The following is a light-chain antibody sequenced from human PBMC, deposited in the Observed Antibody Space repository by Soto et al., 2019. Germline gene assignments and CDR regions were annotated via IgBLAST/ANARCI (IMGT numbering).Light chain of an antibody. CDR1: QAISNS. V-gene: IGKV1-27*01. Sequence: DIQMTQSPSSLSASMGDRVAIFCRASQAISNSVAWYQQKPGKPPQLLIYAAYNLQSGVPSRFSGSGSGTDFTLTISSLQPEDVAIYYCQTYNTARPTIGQGTRLGIK. J-gene: IGKJ5*01. CDR3: QTYNTARPT. CDR2: AAY.